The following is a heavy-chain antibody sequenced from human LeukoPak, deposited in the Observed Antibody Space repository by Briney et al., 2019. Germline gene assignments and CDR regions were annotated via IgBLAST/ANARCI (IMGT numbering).Heavy chain of an antibody. CDR3: ATGYGDFRVEGRYFYS. Sequence: SETLSLTCTFSDGFITNYYWSWVRQPPGKGLEFIGYVHYSGTTNYNPSLRSRVTISIDTSKKHFFLKLNSVTAADTAVYYCATGYGDFRVEGRYFYSWGQGTLVTVSS. CDR2: VHYSGTT. D-gene: IGHD4-17*01. J-gene: IGHJ4*02. CDR1: DGFITNYY. V-gene: IGHV4-59*01.